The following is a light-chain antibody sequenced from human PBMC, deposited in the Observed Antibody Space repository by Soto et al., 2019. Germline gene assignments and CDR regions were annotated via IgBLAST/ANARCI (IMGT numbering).Light chain of an antibody. CDR3: QQYDNLPPTWT. CDR1: QDIATY. V-gene: IGKV1-33*01. CDR2: DAS. Sequence: DIQMTQSPSSLSASVGNRVTITCQASQDIATYLNWYQQKPGKAPNLLIYDASNLETGVPSRFSGGGSGTHFTFTISNLQPEDIATYSCQQYDNLPPTWTFXQGTKVDIK. J-gene: IGKJ1*01.